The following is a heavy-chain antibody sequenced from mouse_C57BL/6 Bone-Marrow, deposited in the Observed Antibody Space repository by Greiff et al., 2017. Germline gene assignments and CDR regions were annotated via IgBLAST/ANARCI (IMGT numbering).Heavy chain of an antibody. J-gene: IGHJ4*01. CDR3: TKTPYYYGSCVYAMDF. V-gene: IGHV1-15*01. CDR2: IDPETGGT. Sequence: SGAELVRPGASVTLSCKASGFTFTDYEMHWVKQTPVHGLEWIGAIDPETGGTAYNQKFKGKAILTADKSSSTAYMELRSLTSQDSAVYYDTKTPYYYGSCVYAMDFGCRGTSTTVTS. D-gene: IGHD1-1*01. CDR1: GFTFTDYE.